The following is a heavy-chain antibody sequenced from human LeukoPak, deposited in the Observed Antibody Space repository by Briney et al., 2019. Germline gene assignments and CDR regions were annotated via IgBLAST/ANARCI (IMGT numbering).Heavy chain of an antibody. J-gene: IGHJ4*02. Sequence: GGSLRLSCAASGFTVSYKYMSWVRQAPGKGLEWVSSITGSSYDIYYADSVRGRFTISRDNAKNSLFLQMNSLRAEDTALYYCTRDADPIELKDYWGQGTLVTVSS. V-gene: IGHV3-21*06. CDR2: ITGSSYDI. D-gene: IGHD3-10*01. CDR3: TRDADPIELKDY. CDR1: GFTVSYKY.